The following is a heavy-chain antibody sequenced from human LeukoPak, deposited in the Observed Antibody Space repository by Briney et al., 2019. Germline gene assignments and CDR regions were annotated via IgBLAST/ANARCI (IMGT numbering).Heavy chain of an antibody. CDR1: GASISSYY. J-gene: IGHJ4*02. CDR3: ARAYGNYDY. V-gene: IGHV4-59*01. Sequence: PSETLSLICTVSGASISSYYWSWIRQPPGKGLEWIGDIYYSGSIKYNPSLKSRVTMSVDTSKNQFSLKLSSVTAADTAIYYCARAYGNYDYWGQGTLVTVSS. D-gene: IGHD4-17*01. CDR2: IYYSGSI.